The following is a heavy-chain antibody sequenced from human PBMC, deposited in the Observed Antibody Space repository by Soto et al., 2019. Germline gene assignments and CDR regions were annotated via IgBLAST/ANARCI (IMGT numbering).Heavy chain of an antibody. J-gene: IGHJ4*02. V-gene: IGHV3-23*01. CDR3: AKVSLRLDYFDY. Sequence: EVQLLESGGGLVQPGGSLRLSCEASGFTFSNYAMNWVRQAPGKGVEWVSAISGSGSTYYADSVKGRFTISRDNSKNTLYLQMNRLRDEDTAVYYCAKVSLRLDYFDYWGPGTLVTVSS. D-gene: IGHD5-12*01. CDR2: ISGSGST. CDR1: GFTFSNYA.